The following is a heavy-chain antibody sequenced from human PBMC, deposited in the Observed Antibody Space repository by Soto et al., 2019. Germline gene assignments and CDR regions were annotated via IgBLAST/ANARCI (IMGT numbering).Heavy chain of an antibody. Sequence: PGGSLRLSCAASGFTFSSYAMSWVRQAPGKGLEWVSAISGSGGSTYYADSVKGRFTISRDNSKNTLYLQMNSLRAEDTAVYYCAKDPFFGVANNWFDPWGQGTLVTVSS. CDR1: GFTFSSYA. D-gene: IGHD3-3*01. J-gene: IGHJ5*02. CDR3: AKDPFFGVANNWFDP. V-gene: IGHV3-23*01. CDR2: ISGSGGST.